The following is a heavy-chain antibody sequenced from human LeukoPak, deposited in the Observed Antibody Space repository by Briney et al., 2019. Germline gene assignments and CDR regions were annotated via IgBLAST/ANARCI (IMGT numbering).Heavy chain of an antibody. V-gene: IGHV1-8*01. CDR3: ATMYYDSSGYTVDY. D-gene: IGHD3-22*01. Sequence: ASVKVSCKASGYTFTSYDINWVRQATGQGLEWMGWMNPNSGNTGYAQKFQGRVTMTRDTSISTAYMELSSLRSEDTAVYYCATMYYDSSGYTVDYWGQGTLVTVSS. CDR2: MNPNSGNT. J-gene: IGHJ4*02. CDR1: GYTFTSYD.